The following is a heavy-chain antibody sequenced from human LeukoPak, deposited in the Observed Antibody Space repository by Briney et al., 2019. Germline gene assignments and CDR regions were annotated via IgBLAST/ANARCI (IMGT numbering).Heavy chain of an antibody. J-gene: IGHJ5*02. V-gene: IGHV3-9*01. CDR1: GFTFSSYA. D-gene: IGHD6-13*01. CDR3: AKDTAAAGTRWFDP. Sequence: GGSLRLSCAASGFTFSSYAMSWVRQAPGKGLEWVSGISWNSGSIGYADSVKGRFTISRDNAKNSLYLQMNSLRAEDTALYYCAKDTAAAGTRWFDPWGQGTLVTVSS. CDR2: ISWNSGSI.